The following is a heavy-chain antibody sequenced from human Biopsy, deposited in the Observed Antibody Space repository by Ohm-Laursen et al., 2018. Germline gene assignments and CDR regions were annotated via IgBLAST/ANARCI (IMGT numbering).Heavy chain of an antibody. CDR3: ARESDSSGYYYRDY. J-gene: IGHJ4*02. V-gene: IGHV4-34*01. D-gene: IGHD3-22*01. Sequence: SDTLSLTCVVSGGSFTGYYWSWVRQPPGKGLEWIGEINHSGSANYNPSLKSRVTISLDTSKNKLSLKLSSVTAADTAVYYCARESDSSGYYYRDYWGQGTLVTVSS. CDR1: GGSFTGYY. CDR2: INHSGSA.